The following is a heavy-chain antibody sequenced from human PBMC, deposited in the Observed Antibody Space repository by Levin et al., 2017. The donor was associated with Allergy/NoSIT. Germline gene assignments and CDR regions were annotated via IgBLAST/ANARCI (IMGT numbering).Heavy chain of an antibody. CDR2: ISSSGSTI. CDR1: GFTFSSYE. CDR3: ARDQAAVAAAGYFDP. Sequence: GGSLRLSCAASGFTFSSYEMNWVRQAPGKGLEWVSYISSSGSTIYYADSVKGRFTISRDNAKNSLYLQMNSLRAEDTAVYYCARDQAAVAAAGYFDPLGPGPLVTVS. D-gene: IGHD6-19*01. V-gene: IGHV3-48*03. J-gene: IGHJ2*01.